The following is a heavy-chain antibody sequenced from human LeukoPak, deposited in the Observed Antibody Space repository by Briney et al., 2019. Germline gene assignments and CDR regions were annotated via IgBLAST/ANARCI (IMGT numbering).Heavy chain of an antibody. V-gene: IGHV1-69*13. D-gene: IGHD6-19*01. Sequence: SVKVSWKASGGTFSSYAISWVRQAPGQGLEWMGGIIPIFGTANYAQKFQGRVTITADESTSTAYMELSSLRSEDTAVYYCARRGYSSGWYGAFDIWGQGTMVTVSS. CDR3: ARRGYSSGWYGAFDI. CDR1: GGTFSSYA. CDR2: IIPIFGTA. J-gene: IGHJ3*02.